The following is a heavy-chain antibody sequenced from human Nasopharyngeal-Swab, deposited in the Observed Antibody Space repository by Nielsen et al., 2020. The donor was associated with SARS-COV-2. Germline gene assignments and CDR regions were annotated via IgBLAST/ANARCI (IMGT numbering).Heavy chain of an antibody. J-gene: IGHJ4*02. CDR2: INHSGST. CDR1: GGSFRGYY. V-gene: IGHV4-34*01. CDR3: ARVCQGTDSSGYGVWCFDY. D-gene: IGHD3-22*01. Sequence: SETLSLTCAVYGGSFRGYYWSWIRQPPGKGLEWIGEINHSGSTNYNPSLKSRVTISVDTSKNQFSLKLTSVTAADTTVYYCARVCQGTDSSGYGVWCFDYWGQGALVTVSS.